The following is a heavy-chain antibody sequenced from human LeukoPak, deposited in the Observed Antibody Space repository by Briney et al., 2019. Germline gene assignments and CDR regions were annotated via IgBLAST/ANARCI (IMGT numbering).Heavy chain of an antibody. D-gene: IGHD2-2*01. CDR2: IYHSGST. V-gene: IGHV4-39*01. J-gene: IGHJ4*02. Sequence: SETLSLTCTVSGGSISTTSYYWGWIRQPPGKGLEWIGSIYHSGSTYYNSSLKSRATISVDTSKNQFSLKLSSVTAADTAVYYCARRKISKELDCWGQGTLVTVSS. CDR1: GGSISTTSYY. CDR3: ARRKISKELDC.